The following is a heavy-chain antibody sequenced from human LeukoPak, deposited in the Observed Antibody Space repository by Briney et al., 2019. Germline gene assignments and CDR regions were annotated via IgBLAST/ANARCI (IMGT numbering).Heavy chain of an antibody. CDR2: MSGSGI. J-gene: IGHJ3*01. Sequence: GGSLRLSCAATGFTFGDHNMGWMRQAPGKGLEWTSYMSGSGIYYADSVKGRFTISRDNAKNSLYLQMSSLRAEDSAVYFCARRSLTTGGHAFDVWGQGTLVTVSS. CDR1: GFTFGDHN. V-gene: IGHV3-11*01. CDR3: ARRSLTTGGHAFDV. D-gene: IGHD1-1*01.